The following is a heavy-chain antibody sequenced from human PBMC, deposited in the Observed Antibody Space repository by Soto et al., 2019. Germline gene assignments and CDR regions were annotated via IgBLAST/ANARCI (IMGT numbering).Heavy chain of an antibody. V-gene: IGHV3-30*18. CDR3: AKSGGRGDTMIVVAQDAFDI. D-gene: IGHD3-22*01. Sequence: GGSLRLSCAASGFTFSSYGMHWVRQAPGKGLEWVAVISYDGSNKYYADSVKGRFTISRDNSKNTLYLQMNSLRAEDTAVYYCAKSGGRGDTMIVVAQDAFDIWGQGTMVTVSS. CDR2: ISYDGSNK. CDR1: GFTFSSYG. J-gene: IGHJ3*02.